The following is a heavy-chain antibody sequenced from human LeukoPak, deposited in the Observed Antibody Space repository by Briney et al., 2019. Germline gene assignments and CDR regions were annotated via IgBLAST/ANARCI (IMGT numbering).Heavy chain of an antibody. CDR3: ARESLEFRFFDF. D-gene: IGHD1-1*01. V-gene: IGHV4-61*02. CDR1: GGSISSGSCY. CDR2: IYTTGRT. J-gene: IGHJ4*02. Sequence: SQTLSLTCTVSGGSISSGSCYWSWIRQPAGKGLEWIGRIYTTGRTIYNPSLKSQVTISINTSKNQFSLKLTSVTATDTAMYYCARESLEFRFFDFWGQGALVTVSS.